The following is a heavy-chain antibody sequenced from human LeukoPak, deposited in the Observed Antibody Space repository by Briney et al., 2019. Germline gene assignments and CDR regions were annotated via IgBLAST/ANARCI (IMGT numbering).Heavy chain of an antibody. CDR1: GYTFTSYG. J-gene: IGHJ4*02. CDR3: ARANVDIVATITGY. V-gene: IGHV1-18*01. D-gene: IGHD5-12*01. Sequence: ASVTVSCKASGYTFTSYGISWVRQAPGQGLEWMGWISAYNGNTNYAQKLQGRVTMTTDTSTSTAYMELRSLRSDDTAVYYYARANVDIVATITGYWGQGTPVTVSS. CDR2: ISAYNGNT.